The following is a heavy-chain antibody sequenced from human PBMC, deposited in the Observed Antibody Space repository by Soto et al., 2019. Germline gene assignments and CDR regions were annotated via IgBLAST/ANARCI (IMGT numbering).Heavy chain of an antibody. CDR1: GGTFSTCA. Sequence: QVQLVQSGAEVKKPGSWVKVSCKASGGTFSTCAITWVRQAPGQGLEWMGGIIPVFGTTNYAQKFQGRVTITADGATRTAYLGLSRLRSEDTAVYYCARALEEYYYDNSGYYSGYWGQGTLVTVSS. CDR3: ARALEEYYYDNSGYYSGY. J-gene: IGHJ4*02. CDR2: IIPVFGTT. V-gene: IGHV1-69*12. D-gene: IGHD3-22*01.